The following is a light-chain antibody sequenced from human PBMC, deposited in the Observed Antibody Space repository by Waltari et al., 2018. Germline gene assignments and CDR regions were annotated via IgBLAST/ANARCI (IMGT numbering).Light chain of an antibody. V-gene: IGKV3-20*01. J-gene: IGKJ1*01. Sequence: EIVLTQSPDTLSLSTGERATLSCRASQSVGGTLAWYQQKPGQAPRLLMYGTSIRAPGTPDRFSGTGSGTDFSLTISRLEPEDFAVYYCQHYVRLPATFGQGTKVEIK. CDR2: GTS. CDR1: QSVGGT. CDR3: QHYVRLPAT.